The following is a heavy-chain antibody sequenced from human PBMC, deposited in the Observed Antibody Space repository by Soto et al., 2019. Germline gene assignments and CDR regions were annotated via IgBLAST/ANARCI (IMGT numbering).Heavy chain of an antibody. Sequence: GGSLRLSCAASGFTFSSYDMHWVRQATGKGLEWVSAIGTAGDTYYPGSVKGRFTISRENAKNSLYLQMNSLRAGDTAVYYCARVGGYCSSTSCYMDVWGKGTTVTVSS. J-gene: IGHJ6*03. D-gene: IGHD2-2*01. V-gene: IGHV3-13*01. CDR2: IGTAGDT. CDR3: ARVGGYCSSTSCYMDV. CDR1: GFTFSSYD.